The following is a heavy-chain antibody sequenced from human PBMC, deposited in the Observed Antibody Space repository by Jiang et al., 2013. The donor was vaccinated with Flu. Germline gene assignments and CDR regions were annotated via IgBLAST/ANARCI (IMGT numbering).Heavy chain of an antibody. D-gene: IGHD5-12*01. Sequence: SGGILSSYTITWVRQAPGQGLEWMGRIIPISGVANYAQKFQGRVTITADMSASTAYMELSSLRSEDTAIYYCARAPGYSREYYYFEHWGQGTLVTVSS. CDR3: ARAPGYSREYYYFEH. V-gene: IGHV1-69*02. CDR2: IIPISGVA. J-gene: IGHJ4*02. CDR1: GGILSSYT.